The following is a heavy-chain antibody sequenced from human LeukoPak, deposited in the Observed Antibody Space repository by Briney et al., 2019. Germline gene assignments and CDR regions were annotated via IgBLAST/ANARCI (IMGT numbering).Heavy chain of an antibody. D-gene: IGHD6-13*01. V-gene: IGHV4-34*01. CDR2: INHSGST. Sequence: SETLSLTCAVYGGSFSNYYWSWIRQPPGKGLEWIGEINHSGSTNYNPSLKSRLTVSVDTSKKQFSLKLTSVTAADTAVYYCARAPVRVAAVGKYFDYWGQGTLVTVSS. J-gene: IGHJ4*02. CDR3: ARAPVRVAAVGKYFDY. CDR1: GGSFSNYY.